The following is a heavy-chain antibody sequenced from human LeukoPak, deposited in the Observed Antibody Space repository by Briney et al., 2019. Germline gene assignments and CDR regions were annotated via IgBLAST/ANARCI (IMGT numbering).Heavy chain of an antibody. CDR1: GGTFSSYA. Sequence: GASVKVSCKASGGTFSSYAISWVRQAPGQGLEWMGRIIPILGIANYAQKFQGRVTITADKSTSTAYIELSSLRSEDTAVYYWAGGEYFYDRSGFPPSDYWGQGTLVTVSS. D-gene: IGHD3-22*01. V-gene: IGHV1-69*04. J-gene: IGHJ4*02. CDR2: IIPILGIA. CDR3: AGGEYFYDRSGFPPSDY.